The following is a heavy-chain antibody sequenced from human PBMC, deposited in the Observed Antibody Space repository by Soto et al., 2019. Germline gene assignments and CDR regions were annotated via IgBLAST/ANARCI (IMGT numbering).Heavy chain of an antibody. CDR1: GGSFSGYY. J-gene: IGHJ4*02. CDR2: INHSGST. V-gene: IGHV4-34*01. CDR3: ARGMAPIAYFGY. Sequence: TSETLSLTCGVYGGSFSGYYWSWIRQPPGKGLEWIGEINHSGSTSYNPSLKSRVTISVDTSKNQFSLKLRSVNAADTAVYYCARGMAPIAYFGYWAQANLVTVYS.